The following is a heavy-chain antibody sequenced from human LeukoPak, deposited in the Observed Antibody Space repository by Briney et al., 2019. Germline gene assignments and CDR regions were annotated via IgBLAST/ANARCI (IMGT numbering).Heavy chain of an antibody. V-gene: IGHV4-39*07. J-gene: IGHJ4*02. Sequence: SETLSLTCTVSGGSISSSSYYWGWIRQPPGKGLEWIGYIYHSGSTYYNPSLKSRVTISVDRSKNQFSLKLSSVTAADTAVYYCARVSSWSRLDYWGQGTLVTVSS. D-gene: IGHD3-3*01. CDR2: IYHSGST. CDR3: ARVSSWSRLDY. CDR1: GGSISSSSYY.